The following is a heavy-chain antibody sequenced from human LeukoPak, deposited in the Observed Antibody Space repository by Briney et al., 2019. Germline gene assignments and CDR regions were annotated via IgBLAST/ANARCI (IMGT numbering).Heavy chain of an antibody. CDR1: GFTFSSYS. D-gene: IGHD6-13*01. V-gene: IGHV3-21*01. CDR2: ISGTSDYI. J-gene: IGHJ6*02. CDR3: ARENGMGIAAAGTSLELCMDV. Sequence: GGSLRLSCVASGFTFSSYSLNWVRQAPGEGLEWVSSISGTSDYIYYADSLKGRFTVSRDNAKNLLYLQMNSLRAEDTAVYYCARENGMGIAAAGTSLELCMDVWGQGTTVTVSS.